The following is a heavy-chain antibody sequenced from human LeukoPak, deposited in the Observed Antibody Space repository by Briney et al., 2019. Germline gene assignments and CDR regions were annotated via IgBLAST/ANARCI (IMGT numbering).Heavy chain of an antibody. D-gene: IGHD3-22*01. V-gene: IGHV3-30*15. CDR1: GFTFSSYA. CDR3: ASEGISSGYYDFDY. CDR2: ISYDGSNK. J-gene: IGHJ4*02. Sequence: PGGSLRLSCAASGFTFSSYAMHWVRQAPGKGLEWVAVISYDGSNKYYADSVKGRFTISRDNSKNTLYLQMSSLRAEDTAVYYCASEGISSGYYDFDYWGQGTLVTVSS.